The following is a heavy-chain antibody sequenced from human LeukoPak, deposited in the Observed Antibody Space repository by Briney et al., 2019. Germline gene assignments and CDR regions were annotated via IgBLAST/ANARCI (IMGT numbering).Heavy chain of an antibody. J-gene: IGHJ4*02. CDR2: INHSGST. Sequence: PSETLSLTCAVYGGSFSGYYWSWIRQPPGKGLEWIGEINHSGSTNYNPSLKSRVTISVDTSKNQFSLKLSSVTAADTAVYSCARGIAARDIFDYWGQGTLVTVSS. CDR3: ARGIAARDIFDY. V-gene: IGHV4-34*01. CDR1: GGSFSGYY. D-gene: IGHD6-6*01.